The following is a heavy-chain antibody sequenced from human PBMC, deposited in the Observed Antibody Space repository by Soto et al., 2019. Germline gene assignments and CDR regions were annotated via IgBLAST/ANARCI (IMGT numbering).Heavy chain of an antibody. CDR2: IYYSGST. D-gene: IGHD1-26*01. V-gene: IGHV4-39*01. J-gene: IGHJ4*02. CDR1: GGSISSSSYY. CDR3: ARLTGHIGSYLYY. Sequence: QLQLQESGPGLVKPSETLSLTCTVSGGSISSSSYYWGWIRQPPGKGLEGIGSIYYSGSTYYNPPLHCRVTISVDTSKTQVALKLSSVTAADTAVYYWARLTGHIGSYLYYWGQGTLVTVSS.